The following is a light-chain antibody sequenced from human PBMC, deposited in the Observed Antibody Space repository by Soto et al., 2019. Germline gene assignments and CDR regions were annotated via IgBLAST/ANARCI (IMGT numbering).Light chain of an antibody. CDR3: ETWDDGLYGPV. J-gene: IGLJ3*02. Sequence: QSVLTQPPSASGTPGQRVTISCSGSRSNIGSNPVQWYLQVPGTAPKLLIYRDNERPSGVPDRCSGSKSGTSASLAISGVQSEDVGDYHCETWDDGLYGPVFGGGTKLAVL. CDR1: RSNIGSNP. CDR2: RDN. V-gene: IGLV1-44*01.